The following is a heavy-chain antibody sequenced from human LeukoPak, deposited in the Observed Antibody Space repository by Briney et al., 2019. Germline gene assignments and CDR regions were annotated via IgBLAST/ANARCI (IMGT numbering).Heavy chain of an antibody. D-gene: IGHD6-6*01. Sequence: SETLSLTCAGYGVSFSSYYWSWIRQPPGKGLEWIGEINHSGSTNYNPSLKSRVTISVDTSKNQFSLKLSSVTAADTAVYYCAGVPSSSPYYYFYGMDVWGQGTTVTVSS. J-gene: IGHJ6*02. CDR1: GVSFSSYY. CDR3: AGVPSSSPYYYFYGMDV. CDR2: INHSGST. V-gene: IGHV4-34*01.